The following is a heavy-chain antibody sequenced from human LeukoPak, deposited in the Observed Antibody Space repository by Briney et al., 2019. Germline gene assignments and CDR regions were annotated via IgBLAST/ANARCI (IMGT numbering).Heavy chain of an antibody. J-gene: IGHJ3*02. Sequence: PGGSLRLSCAASGFTFSSYWMSWVRQAPGKGLEWVANIKQDGSEKYYVDSVKGRFTISRDNAKNSLYLQMNSLRAEDTAVYYCARDLRITMIVNAFDIWGQGTMVTVSS. D-gene: IGHD3-22*01. CDR3: ARDLRITMIVNAFDI. CDR2: IKQDGSEK. V-gene: IGHV3-7*01. CDR1: GFTFSSYW.